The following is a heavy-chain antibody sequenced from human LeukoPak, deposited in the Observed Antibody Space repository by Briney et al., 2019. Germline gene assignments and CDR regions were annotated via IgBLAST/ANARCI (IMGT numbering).Heavy chain of an antibody. CDR2: ISYDGSNK. V-gene: IGHV3-30*18. J-gene: IGHJ4*02. CDR3: AKGYFYGSGSYYPHDY. CDR1: GFTFSSYG. Sequence: GGSLRLSCAASGFTFSSYGMHWVRQAPGKGLEWVAVISYDGSNKYYADSVKGRFTISRDNSKNTLYLQMNSLRAEDTAVYYCAKGYFYGSGSYYPHDYWGQGTLVTVSS. D-gene: IGHD3-10*01.